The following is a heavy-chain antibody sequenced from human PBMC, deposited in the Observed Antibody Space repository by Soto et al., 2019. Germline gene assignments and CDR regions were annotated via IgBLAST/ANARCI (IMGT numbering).Heavy chain of an antibody. V-gene: IGHV3-23*01. CDR2: VTNSGSNT. CDR1: GFTFSTYA. CDR3: AKDLAATATGDSFDI. Sequence: EVQFLESGGGLVQPGGSLRLSCAASGFTFSTYAMTWVRQAPGKGLEWVSSVTNSGSNTYHADSVKGRFTISRDNSKNMLFLQMNSLRAEDTALYYCAKDLAATATGDSFDIWGQGTMVTVSS. D-gene: IGHD1-1*01. J-gene: IGHJ3*02.